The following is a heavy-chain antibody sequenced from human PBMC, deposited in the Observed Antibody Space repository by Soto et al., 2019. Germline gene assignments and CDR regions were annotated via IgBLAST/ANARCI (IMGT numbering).Heavy chain of an antibody. D-gene: IGHD6-19*01. V-gene: IGHV4-4*07. CDR2: IYPTGST. J-gene: IGHJ4*02. CDR1: GGAINSYY. CDR3: ARYAPSTGWLDY. Sequence: QVQLQESGPGLVKPSATLSLTCTVSGGAINSYYWSWIRQPAGKGLAWIGRIYPTGSTNYNPSLNSRITMSLDTSENHFSRKLTSVTAADTAVYYCARYAPSTGWLDYWGQGTLVTVSS.